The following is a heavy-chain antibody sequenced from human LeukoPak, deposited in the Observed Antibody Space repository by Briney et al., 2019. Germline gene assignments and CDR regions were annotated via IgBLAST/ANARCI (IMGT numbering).Heavy chain of an antibody. J-gene: IGHJ3*02. CDR2: IYYSGST. D-gene: IGHD5-24*01. Sequence: PSETLSLTCAVSGGSISSGGYSWSWIRQPPGKGLEWIGYIYYSGSTNYNPSLKSRVTISVDTSKNQFSLKLSSVTAADTAVYYCARGADDLDGAFDIWGQGTMVTVSS. CDR3: ARGADDLDGAFDI. CDR1: GGSISSGGYS. V-gene: IGHV4-61*08.